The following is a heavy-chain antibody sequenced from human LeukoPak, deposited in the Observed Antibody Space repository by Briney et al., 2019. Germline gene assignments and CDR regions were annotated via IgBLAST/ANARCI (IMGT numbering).Heavy chain of an antibody. J-gene: IGHJ4*02. Sequence: GGSLRLSCAASGFTFSSHEMNWVRQAPGEGLEWISYISNSGSSVKYADSVKGRFTISRDNAKNSLYLQMDSLRVEDTAIYYCTTDHMGATVEFDFWGQGTLVTVSS. D-gene: IGHD1-26*01. CDR3: TTDHMGATVEFDF. V-gene: IGHV3-48*03. CDR1: GFTFSSHE. CDR2: ISNSGSSV.